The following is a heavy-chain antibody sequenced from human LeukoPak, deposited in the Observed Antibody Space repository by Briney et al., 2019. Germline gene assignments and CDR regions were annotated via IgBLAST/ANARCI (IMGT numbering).Heavy chain of an antibody. V-gene: IGHV1-2*02. D-gene: IGHD3-10*01. CDR2: INPNSGGT. CDR1: GYTFTGYY. J-gene: IGHJ4*02. Sequence: ASVTVSCKASGYTFTGYYMHWVRQAPGQGLEWMGWINPNSGGTNYAQKFQGRVTMTRDTSISTAYMELSRLRSDDTAVYYCARGGSGSVYLADYWGQGTLVTVSS. CDR3: ARGGSGSVYLADY.